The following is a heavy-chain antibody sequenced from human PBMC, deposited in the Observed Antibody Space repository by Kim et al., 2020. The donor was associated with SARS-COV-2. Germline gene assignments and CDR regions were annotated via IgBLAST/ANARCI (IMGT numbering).Heavy chain of an antibody. J-gene: IGHJ4*02. D-gene: IGHD6-13*01. Sequence: STNSNPSLKSRVTISVDTSKNQFSLKLSSVTAADTAVYYCARVAAAAVDYWGQGTLVTVSS. CDR2: ST. CDR3: ARVAAAAVDY. V-gene: IGHV4-34*01.